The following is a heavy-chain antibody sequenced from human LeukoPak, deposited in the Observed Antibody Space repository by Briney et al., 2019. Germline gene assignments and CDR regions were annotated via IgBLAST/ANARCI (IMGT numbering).Heavy chain of an antibody. J-gene: IGHJ4*02. CDR1: GGSISGYY. V-gene: IGHV4-59*08. Sequence: PSETLSLTCTVSGGSISGYYWTWIRQPPGKGLEWIAYISDIGSMNYNPSLKSRVTISLETSKNQFSLKLSSVTAADTAVYYCAGHHPRNTVDFWGQGTLVTVSS. D-gene: IGHD2-8*02. CDR3: AGHHPRNTVDF. CDR2: ISDIGSM.